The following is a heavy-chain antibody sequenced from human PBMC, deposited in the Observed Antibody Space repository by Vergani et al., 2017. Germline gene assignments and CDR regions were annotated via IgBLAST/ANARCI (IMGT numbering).Heavy chain of an antibody. CDR2: ISAYNGNT. J-gene: IGHJ1*01. Sequence: QVQLVQSGPEGKKPGASVKVSCKASGYDFTNYGLGWVRQAPGQGLEWMGWISAYNGNTKYAQKFQGRVSVTTDTSTTTVYMELRRLTSDDTAVYYCARGQSGSYYRYFEHWGQGTLVIVSS. CDR1: GYDFTNYG. D-gene: IGHD3-10*01. V-gene: IGHV1-18*01. CDR3: ARGQSGSYYRYFEH.